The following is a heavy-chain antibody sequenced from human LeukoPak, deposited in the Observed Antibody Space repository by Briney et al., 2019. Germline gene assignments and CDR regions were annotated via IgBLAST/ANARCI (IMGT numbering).Heavy chain of an antibody. CDR2: INPNSGGT. J-gene: IGHJ4*02. CDR3: ARDHGSGWSFDY. CDR1: GYTFTGYY. Sequence: ASVKVSCKASGYTFTGYYMHWVRQAPGQGLEWMGRINPNSGGTNYAQKFQGRVTMTRDTSISTAYMELSRLRSDDTAVYYCARDHGSGWSFDYWGQGTLVTVSS. V-gene: IGHV1-2*06. D-gene: IGHD6-19*01.